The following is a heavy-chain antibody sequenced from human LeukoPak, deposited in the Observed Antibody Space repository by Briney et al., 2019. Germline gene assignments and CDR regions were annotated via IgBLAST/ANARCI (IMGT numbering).Heavy chain of an antibody. CDR2: IIPIIDMA. J-gene: IGHJ4*02. CDR3: VCYNSSGYSDYYFDY. D-gene: IGHD3-22*01. CDR1: GGTFSSYA. Sequence: VASVQVSCKASGGTFSSYAITWVRPAPGRGLEWMGRIIPIIDMANYPQKFQGRVTITADTSTSTAFMELSSLRSDDAAVYYCVCYNSSGYSDYYFDYWGQGTLVTVSS. V-gene: IGHV1-69*04.